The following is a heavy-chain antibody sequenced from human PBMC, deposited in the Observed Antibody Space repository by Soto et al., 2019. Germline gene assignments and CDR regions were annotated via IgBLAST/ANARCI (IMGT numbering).Heavy chain of an antibody. CDR2: IRSKANSYAT. CDR1: GFTFSGSA. CDR3: TRGAATYAFDI. J-gene: IGHJ3*02. Sequence: GGSLRLSCAASGFTFSGSAMHWVRQASGKGLEWVGRIRSKANSYATAYAASVKGRFTISRDDSKNTAYLQMNSLKTEDTAVYYCTRGAATYAFDIWGQGTMVTVSS. D-gene: IGHD6-25*01. V-gene: IGHV3-73*01.